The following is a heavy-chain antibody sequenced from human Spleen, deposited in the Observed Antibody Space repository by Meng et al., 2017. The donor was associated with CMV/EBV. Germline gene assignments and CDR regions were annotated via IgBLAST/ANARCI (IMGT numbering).Heavy chain of an antibody. J-gene: IGHJ4*02. CDR1: GINLNTYW. CDR3: ARGVWFGELSGDY. V-gene: IGHV3-74*01. Sequence: GGSLRLSCAVSGINLNTYWMHWVRQVPGKGLVWLSRIYSDGISTRYADSVEGRFIISRDNSKNTLYLQMNSLRSEDTAVYYCARGVWFGELSGDYWGQGTLVTVSS. CDR2: IYSDGIST. D-gene: IGHD3-10*01.